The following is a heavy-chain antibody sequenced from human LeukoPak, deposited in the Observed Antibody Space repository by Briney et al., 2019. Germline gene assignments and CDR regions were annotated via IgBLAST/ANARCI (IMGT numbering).Heavy chain of an antibody. J-gene: IGHJ6*03. CDR2: IYTSGST. V-gene: IGHV4-59*10. Sequence: SETLSLTCAVYGGSFSGYYWSWIRQPAGKGLEWIGRIYTSGSTNYNPSLKSRVTMSVDTSKNQFSLKLSSVTAADTAVYYCARYRLLWFGELGYMDVWGKGTTVTISS. CDR3: ARYRLLWFGELGYMDV. CDR1: GGSFSGYY. D-gene: IGHD3-10*01.